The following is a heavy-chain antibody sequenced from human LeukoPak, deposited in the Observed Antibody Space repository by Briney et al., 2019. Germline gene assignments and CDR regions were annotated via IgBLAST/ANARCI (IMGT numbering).Heavy chain of an antibody. D-gene: IGHD6-13*01. Sequence: KPSETLSLTCTVSGGSISSSISTNYWNWVRQPPGKGLEWIGSIHYSGTTYYNPSLESRATISVDTSKNQFSVKLTPVTAADTAVYYCARKGTIAPTGASHFDYWGQGTLVTVSS. CDR1: GGSISSSISTNY. CDR3: ARKGTIAPTGASHFDY. J-gene: IGHJ4*02. CDR2: IHYSGTT. V-gene: IGHV4-39*01.